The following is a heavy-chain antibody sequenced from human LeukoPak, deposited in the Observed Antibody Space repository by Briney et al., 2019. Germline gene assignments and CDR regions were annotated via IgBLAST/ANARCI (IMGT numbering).Heavy chain of an antibody. Sequence: KPSETLSLTCAVYGGSFSGYYWGWIRQPPGKGLEWTGEINHSGSTNYNPSLKSRVTISVDTSKNQFSLKLSSVTAADTAVYYCARDSYYYGSSRGFDYWGQGTLVTVSS. V-gene: IGHV4-34*01. CDR3: ARDSYYYGSSRGFDY. D-gene: IGHD3-10*01. CDR2: INHSGST. CDR1: GGSFSGYY. J-gene: IGHJ4*02.